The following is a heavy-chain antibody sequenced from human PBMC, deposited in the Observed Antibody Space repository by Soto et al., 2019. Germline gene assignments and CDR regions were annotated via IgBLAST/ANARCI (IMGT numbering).Heavy chain of an antibody. CDR1: GFTFSSYA. CDR2: ISSNGGST. V-gene: IGHV3-64*01. Sequence: GGSLRLSCAASGFTFSSYAMHWVRQAPGKGLEYVSAISSNGGSTYYANSVKGRFTISRDNSKNTLYLQMGSLRAEDMAVYYCVSSIVRGVSPPYYYYYMDVWGKGTTVTVSS. J-gene: IGHJ6*03. D-gene: IGHD3-10*01. CDR3: VSSIVRGVSPPYYYYYMDV.